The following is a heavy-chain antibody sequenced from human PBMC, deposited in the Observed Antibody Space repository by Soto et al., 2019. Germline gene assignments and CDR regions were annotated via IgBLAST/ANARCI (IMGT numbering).Heavy chain of an antibody. CDR3: ASPVSRGSYGYYYYYGMDF. D-gene: IGHD3-10*01. J-gene: IGHJ6*02. V-gene: IGHV5-10-1*01. CDR2: IDPSDSYT. Sequence: GESLKISCKGSGYSFTSYWISWVRQMPGKGLEWMGRIDPSDSYTNYSPSFQGHVTISADKSISTAYLQWSSLKASDTAMYYCASPVSRGSYGYYYYYGMDFWGQGTTVTVSS. CDR1: GYSFTSYW.